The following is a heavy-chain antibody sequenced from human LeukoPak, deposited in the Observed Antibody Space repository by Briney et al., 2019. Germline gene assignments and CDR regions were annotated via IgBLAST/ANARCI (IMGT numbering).Heavy chain of an antibody. Sequence: GGSLRLSCAASGFTFSSYSINWVRKAPGKGLEWVLYISRRSTTIYYADSVKGRFTVSRDDAKNSVYLQMNSLRAEDTAVYYCVRDRDYYDSSSYYAYYYYMDVWGKGTAVTVSS. V-gene: IGHV3-48*01. CDR3: VRDRDYYDSSSYYAYYYYMDV. J-gene: IGHJ6*03. D-gene: IGHD3-22*01. CDR1: GFTFSSYS. CDR2: ISRRSTTI.